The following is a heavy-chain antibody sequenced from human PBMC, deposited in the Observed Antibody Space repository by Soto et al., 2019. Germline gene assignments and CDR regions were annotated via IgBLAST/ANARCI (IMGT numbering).Heavy chain of an antibody. CDR2: IYYTGRA. J-gene: IGHJ6*03. V-gene: IGHV4-59*08. CDR3: VAITGRDYMDV. CDR1: GGSFSSYF. D-gene: IGHD1-20*01. Sequence: QVQLQESGPGLVKPSETLSLTCSVSGGSFSSYFWGWVRQSSGKGMEWMAYIYYTGRANYSPSLRSPAKMSIDTSKSHFSRSLKSVTASETGVYYCVAITGRDYMDVWGKATTVTFSS.